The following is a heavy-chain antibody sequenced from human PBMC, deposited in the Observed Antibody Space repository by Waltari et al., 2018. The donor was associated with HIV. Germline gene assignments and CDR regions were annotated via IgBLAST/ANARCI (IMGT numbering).Heavy chain of an antibody. CDR2: IDTTGTT. CDR1: GGSISSGTYY. J-gene: IGHJ6*02. V-gene: IGHV4-61*02. CDR3: AREGCSGGSCYRYYYYYYGLDV. D-gene: IGHD2-15*01. Sequence: VQLQESGPGLVKPPQTMSLPCTVPGGSISSGTYYWTWFRQPPGKGLEWIGRIDTTGTTNYNPSLKSRVTISVDTSNNQFSLKLTSVTVADTALYYCAREGCSGGSCYRYYYYYYGLDVWGQGTTVTVSS.